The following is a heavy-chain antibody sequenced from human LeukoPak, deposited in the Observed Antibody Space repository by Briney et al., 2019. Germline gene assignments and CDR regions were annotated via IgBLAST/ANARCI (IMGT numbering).Heavy chain of an antibody. V-gene: IGHV5-51*01. CDR1: GYSFTSYW. D-gene: IGHD5-18*01. CDR3: ASGQDTAMAYNWFDP. CDR2: IYPGDSDT. J-gene: IGHJ5*02. Sequence: GESLKISCKGSGYSFTSYWIGWVRQMPGKGLEWMGIIYPGDSDTRYSPSFQGQVTISADKSISTAYLQWSSLKASDTAMYYCASGQDTAMAYNWFDPWGQGTLVTVSS.